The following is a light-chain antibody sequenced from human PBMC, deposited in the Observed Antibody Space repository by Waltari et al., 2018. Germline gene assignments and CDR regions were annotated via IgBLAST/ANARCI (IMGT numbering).Light chain of an antibody. CDR2: GAS. Sequence: EIVMTQSPATLSVSPGERATLSCRASQSVSSNLAWYQQKPGQAPRLLIYGASTRATGIPTRFSGSGSGTEFTLTISSLQSEDFAVYYCQQLNGGAFGQGTKVEIK. V-gene: IGKV3-15*01. CDR3: QQLNGGA. J-gene: IGKJ1*01. CDR1: QSVSSN.